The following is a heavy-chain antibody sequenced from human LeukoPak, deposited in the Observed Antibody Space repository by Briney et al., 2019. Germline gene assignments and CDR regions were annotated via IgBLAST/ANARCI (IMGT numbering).Heavy chain of an antibody. CDR2: IGTAGDP. J-gene: IGHJ6*04. CDR3: ARGRGVYYGRRYYYYGMDV. D-gene: IGHD3-22*01. Sequence: GGSLRLSCAASGFTFSSYDMHWVRQATGKGLEWVSAIGTAGDPYYPGPVKGRFTISRENAKNSLYLQMNSLRAGDTAVYYCARGRGVYYGRRYYYYGMDVWGKGTTVTVSS. V-gene: IGHV3-13*05. CDR1: GFTFSSYD.